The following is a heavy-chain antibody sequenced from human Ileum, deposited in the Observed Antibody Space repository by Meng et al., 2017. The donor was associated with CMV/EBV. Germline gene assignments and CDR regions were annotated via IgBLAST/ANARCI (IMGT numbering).Heavy chain of an antibody. J-gene: IGHJ4*02. Sequence: GESLKTSCAASGFTFSSYSMNWVRQAPGKGLEWVSSISGDSRYIYYADSLKGRFTISRDNAKNALYLQVNSLRAEDTAVYYCARDAPAIIDYWGQGTLVTVSS. D-gene: IGHD2-2*01. CDR2: ISGDSRYI. V-gene: IGHV3-21*01. CDR1: GFTFSSYS. CDR3: ARDAPAIIDY.